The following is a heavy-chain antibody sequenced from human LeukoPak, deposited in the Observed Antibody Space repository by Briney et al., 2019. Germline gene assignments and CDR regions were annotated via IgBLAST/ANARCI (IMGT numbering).Heavy chain of an antibody. CDR1: GGSISSSSYY. CDR3: ARAIYGGNSLFGY. CDR2: IYYSGST. V-gene: IGHV4-39*07. D-gene: IGHD4-23*01. Sequence: SETLSLTCTVSGGSISSSSYYWGWIRQPPGKGLEWIGSIYYSGSTYYNPSLKSRVTISVDTSKNQFSLKLSSVTAADTAVYYCARAIYGGNSLFGYWGQGTLVTVSS. J-gene: IGHJ4*02.